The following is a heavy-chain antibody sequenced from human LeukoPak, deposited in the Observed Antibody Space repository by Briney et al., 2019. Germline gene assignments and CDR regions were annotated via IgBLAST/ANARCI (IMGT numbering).Heavy chain of an antibody. CDR1: GFTFSSYG. V-gene: IGHV3-30*03. CDR3: ARARFDP. J-gene: IGHJ5*02. Sequence: GGSLRLSCAASGFTFSSYGMHWVRQAPGKGLEWVAVISYDGSNKYYADSVKGRSTISRDNAKNTLYLQMNSLRAEDTAVYYCARARFDPWGQGTLVTVSS. CDR2: ISYDGSNK.